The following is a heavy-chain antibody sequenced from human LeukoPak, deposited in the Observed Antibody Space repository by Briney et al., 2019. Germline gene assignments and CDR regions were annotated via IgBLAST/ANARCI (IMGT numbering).Heavy chain of an antibody. CDR1: GGSISSSSYY. CDR2: IYYSGST. CDR3: ARDRDWAYYYYYYMDV. Sequence: SETLSLTCTVSGGSISSSSYYWGWIRQPPGKGLEWIGSIYYSGSTYYNPSLKSRVTISVDTSKNQFSLKLSSVTAADTAVYYCARDRDWAYYYYYYMDVWGKGTTVTVSS. J-gene: IGHJ6*03. D-gene: IGHD3/OR15-3a*01. V-gene: IGHV4-39*07.